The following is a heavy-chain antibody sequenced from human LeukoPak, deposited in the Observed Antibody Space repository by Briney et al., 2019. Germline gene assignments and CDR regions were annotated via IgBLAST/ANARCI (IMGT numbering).Heavy chain of an antibody. CDR3: ARVYCSSTSCYAGEDY. V-gene: IGHV1-18*01. J-gene: IGHJ4*02. Sequence: ASVKVSFKASGYTFTSYGISWVRQAPGQGLEWMGWVSAYNGNTNYAQKLQGRVTMTTDTSTSTAYMELRSLRSDDTAVYYCARVYCSSTSCYAGEDYWGQGTLVTVSS. CDR1: GYTFTSYG. CDR2: VSAYNGNT. D-gene: IGHD2-2*01.